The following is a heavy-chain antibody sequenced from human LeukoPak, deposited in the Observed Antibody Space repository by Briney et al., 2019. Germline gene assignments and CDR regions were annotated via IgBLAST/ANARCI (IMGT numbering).Heavy chain of an antibody. CDR3: AKDAIAIAAASPIDY. J-gene: IGHJ4*02. CDR2: IRYDGSNK. CDR1: GFTFSSYG. D-gene: IGHD6-13*01. Sequence: GGSLRLSCAASGFTFSSYGMHWVRQAPGKGPEWVAFIRYDGSNKYYADSVKGRFTISRDNSKNTLYLQMNSLRAEDTAVYYCAKDAIAIAAASPIDYWGQGTLVTVSS. V-gene: IGHV3-30*02.